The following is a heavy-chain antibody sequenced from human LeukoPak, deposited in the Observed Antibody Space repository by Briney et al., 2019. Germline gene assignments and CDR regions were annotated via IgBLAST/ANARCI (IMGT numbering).Heavy chain of an antibody. V-gene: IGHV3-48*03. CDR1: GFTFRLYE. D-gene: IGHD5-18*01. CDR2: ISSTGSTI. J-gene: IGHJ4*02. Sequence: TGGSLRLSCAASGFTFRLYEMHWVRQAPGKGLEWVSYISSTGSTIYYADSVKGRFTISRDNAKNSLDVQMNSLRAEDTAVYYCVRGYTYNSDYFDYWGQGALVTVSS. CDR3: VRGYTYNSDYFDY.